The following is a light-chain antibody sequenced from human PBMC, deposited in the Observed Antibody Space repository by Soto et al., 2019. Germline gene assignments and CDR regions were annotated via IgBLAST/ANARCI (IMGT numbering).Light chain of an antibody. CDR2: DVS. Sequence: QSVLTQPRSVSGSPGQSVTISCTGTSSDVGGYNYVSWYQQHPGKAPKLMIYDVSKRPSGVPDRFSGSKSGNTASLTISGLQAEDEADYYCSSYAGSYTFDSVFGTGTKVTV. CDR3: SSYAGSYTFDSV. J-gene: IGLJ1*01. V-gene: IGLV2-11*01. CDR1: SSDVGGYNY.